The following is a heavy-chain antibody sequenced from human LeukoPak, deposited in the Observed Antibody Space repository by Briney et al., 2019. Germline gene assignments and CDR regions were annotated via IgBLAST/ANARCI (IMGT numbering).Heavy chain of an antibody. CDR1: GYSFTTNW. CDR3: ARQKEPESHPFDY. J-gene: IGHJ4*02. Sequence: GESLKISCKGSGYSFTTNWIGWVRQMPGKGLEWMGIIYPGDSDTRYSPSFQGQVTISADKSISTAYLQWSSLKASDTDMYYCARQKEPESHPFDYWGQGTLVTVSS. CDR2: IYPGDSDT. V-gene: IGHV5-51*01. D-gene: IGHD1-14*01.